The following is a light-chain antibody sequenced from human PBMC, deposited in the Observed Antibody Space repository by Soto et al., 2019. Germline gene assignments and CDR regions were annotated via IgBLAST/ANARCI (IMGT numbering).Light chain of an antibody. J-gene: IGLJ1*01. Sequence: QSALTQPASVSGSPGQSITISCTGTSSDVGGYNYVSWYQQHPGKAPKLMIYEVTNRPSGVSNRFSGSKSGNTASLTISGLQAEDEADYYCGSYTTTRGVFGTGTKLTVL. CDR2: EVT. CDR1: SSDVGGYNY. CDR3: GSYTTTRGV. V-gene: IGLV2-14*03.